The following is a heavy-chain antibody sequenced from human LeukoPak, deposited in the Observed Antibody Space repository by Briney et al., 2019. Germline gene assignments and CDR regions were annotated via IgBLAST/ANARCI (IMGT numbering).Heavy chain of an antibody. CDR1: GGSFSNYY. V-gene: IGHV4-34*01. J-gene: IGHJ6*03. CDR2: INDNGRA. D-gene: IGHD1-7*01. CDR3: ARRWNYGRNYYIDV. Sequence: PSETLSLTCAVYGGSFSNYYWNWIRQPPGKGLEWLGEINDNGRANYNPSLMSRVTVSVDTSKNQFSLRLTSVTATDPAVYYCARRWNYGRNYYIDVWGKGATVSVSS.